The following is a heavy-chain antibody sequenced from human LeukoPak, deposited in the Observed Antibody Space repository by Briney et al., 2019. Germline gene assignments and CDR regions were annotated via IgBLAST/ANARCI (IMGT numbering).Heavy chain of an antibody. D-gene: IGHD5-18*01. Sequence: SETLSLTCTVSGGTISSYYWSWIRQPPGKGLEWIGYIYYSGSTNYNPSLKSRVTISVDTSKNQFSLKLSSVTAADTAVYYCARVLKGVDTAMVTDYWGQGTLVTVFS. CDR2: IYYSGST. CDR1: GGTISSYY. V-gene: IGHV4-59*01. J-gene: IGHJ4*02. CDR3: ARVLKGVDTAMVTDY.